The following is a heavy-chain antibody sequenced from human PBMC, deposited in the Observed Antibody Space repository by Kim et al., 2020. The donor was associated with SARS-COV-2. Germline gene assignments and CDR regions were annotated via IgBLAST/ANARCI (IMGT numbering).Heavy chain of an antibody. D-gene: IGHD5-12*01. J-gene: IGHJ6*02. CDR2: ISSSSSTI. V-gene: IGHV3-48*02. Sequence: GGSLRLSCAASGFTFSSYSMNWVRQAPGKGLEWVSYISSSSSTIYYADSVKGRFTISRDNAKNSLYLQMNSLRDEDTAVYYCARDRIVATIEGGSYYYYGMDVWGQGTTVTVSS. CDR1: GFTFSSYS. CDR3: ARDRIVATIEGGSYYYYGMDV.